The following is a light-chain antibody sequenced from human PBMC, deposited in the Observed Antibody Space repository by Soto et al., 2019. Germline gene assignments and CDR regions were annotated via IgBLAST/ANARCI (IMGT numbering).Light chain of an antibody. CDR2: LNSDGSH. V-gene: IGLV4-69*01. CDR3: QTWGSGIVV. Sequence: QSVLTQSPSASASLGASVKLTCTLSSGHSNYAIAWHQQQSEKGPRYLMKLNSDGSHSKGDGIPDRFSGSSSGAERYPTIASLPSEDEADYYCQTWGSGIVVFGGGTKLTVL. J-gene: IGLJ2*01. CDR1: SGHSNYA.